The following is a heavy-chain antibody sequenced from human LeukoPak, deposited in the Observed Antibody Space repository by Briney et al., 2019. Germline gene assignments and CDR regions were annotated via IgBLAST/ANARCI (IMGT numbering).Heavy chain of an antibody. CDR3: ARQVTMVRGVIKVREY. D-gene: IGHD3-10*01. CDR1: GGSISSYY. Sequence: PSETLSLTCTVSGGSISSYYWGWIRQPPGKGLEWIGSIYYSGSTYYNPSLKSRVTISVDTSKNQFSLKLSSVTAADTAVYYCARQVTMVRGVIKVREYWGQGTLVTVSS. V-gene: IGHV4-39*01. J-gene: IGHJ4*02. CDR2: IYYSGST.